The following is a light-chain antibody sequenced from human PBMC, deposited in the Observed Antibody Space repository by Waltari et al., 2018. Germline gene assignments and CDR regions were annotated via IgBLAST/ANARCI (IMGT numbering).Light chain of an antibody. CDR1: SSDVGGYNC. Sequence: QSALTQPPSASASPGQSVTISCTGTSSDVGGYNCVSWYQQHPGKAPKLMIYDVSKRPSGVPDRFSGSKSGNTAYLTVSGLQAEDEADYYCNSYAGSNSVLFGAGTKLTVL. CDR3: NSYAGSNSVL. J-gene: IGLJ2*01. V-gene: IGLV2-8*01. CDR2: DVS.